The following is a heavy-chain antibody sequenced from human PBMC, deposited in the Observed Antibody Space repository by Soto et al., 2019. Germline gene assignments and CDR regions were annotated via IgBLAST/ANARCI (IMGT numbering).Heavy chain of an antibody. V-gene: IGHV5-10-1*01. J-gene: IGHJ6*02. Sequence: PGESLKISCKGSGYSFTSYWISWVRQMPGKGLEWMGRIDPSDSYTNYSPSFQGHVTISADKSISTAYLQWSSLKASDTAMYYCATPHPSYYNAGANYYYYYGMDVWGQGTTVTVSS. CDR3: ATPHPSYYNAGANYYYYYGMDV. CDR2: IDPSDSYT. CDR1: GYSFTSYW. D-gene: IGHD3-10*01.